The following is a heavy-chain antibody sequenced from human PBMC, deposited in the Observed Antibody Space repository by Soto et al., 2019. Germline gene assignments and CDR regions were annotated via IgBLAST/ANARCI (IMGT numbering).Heavy chain of an antibody. Sequence: ASVKVSCKASGYTFTSYDINWVRQATGQGLEWMGWMNPNSGNTGYAQKLQGRVTMTRNTSISTAYMELSSLRSEDTAVYYCARATLYWGMDVSGQGTTVTVSS. CDR1: GYTFTSYD. CDR2: MNPNSGNT. D-gene: IGHD2-8*02. V-gene: IGHV1-8*01. J-gene: IGHJ6*02. CDR3: ARATLYWGMDV.